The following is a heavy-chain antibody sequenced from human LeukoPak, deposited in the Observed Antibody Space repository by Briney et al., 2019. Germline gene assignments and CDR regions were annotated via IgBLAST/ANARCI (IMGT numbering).Heavy chain of an antibody. J-gene: IGHJ4*02. V-gene: IGHV3-53*01. CDR2: IYTGGLT. Sequence: GGSLRLSCAASGFTVSSNHMTWVRQAPGKGLEWVSEIYTGGLTFYADSVTGRFTISGDNSKNTVYLQMNSLGVEDTARYYCARDNAPAGGGLDYWGQGTLLTVSS. D-gene: IGHD2-2*01. CDR3: ARDNAPAGGGLDY. CDR1: GFTVSSNH.